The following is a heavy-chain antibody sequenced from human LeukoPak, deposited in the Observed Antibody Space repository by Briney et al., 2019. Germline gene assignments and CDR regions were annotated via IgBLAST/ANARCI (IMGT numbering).Heavy chain of an antibody. J-gene: IGHJ4*02. CDR1: GGSFSGYY. V-gene: IGHV4-34*01. D-gene: IGHD1-14*01. Sequence: SETLSLTCAVYGGSFSGYYWSWIRQPPGKGLEWIGEINHSGSTNYNPSLKSRVTISVDTSKHQFSLKLSSVTAADTAVYYCAGSTGPLDYWGQGTLVTVSS. CDR2: INHSGST. CDR3: AGSTGPLDY.